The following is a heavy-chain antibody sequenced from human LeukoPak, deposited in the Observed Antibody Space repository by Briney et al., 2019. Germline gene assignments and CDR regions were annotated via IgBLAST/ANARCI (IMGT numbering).Heavy chain of an antibody. CDR3: ARDPYYGSSGYYY. D-gene: IGHD3-22*01. Sequence: SVKVSCKASGGTFSSYAISWVRQAPGQGLEWMGRIIPILGIANYARKFQGRVTITADKSTSTAYMELSSLRSEDTAVYYCARDPYYGSSGYYYWGQGTLVTVSS. J-gene: IGHJ4*02. CDR2: IIPILGIA. V-gene: IGHV1-69*04. CDR1: GGTFSSYA.